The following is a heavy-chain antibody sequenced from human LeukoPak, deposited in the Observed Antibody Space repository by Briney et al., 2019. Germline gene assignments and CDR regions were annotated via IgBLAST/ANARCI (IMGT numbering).Heavy chain of an antibody. CDR1: GFAFSTYW. Sequence: GGSLRLSCAASGFAFSTYWMKWVRQAPGKGLEWVGSIKDDGSANYYVDSVKGRFIISRDNAKNSLYLRMNSLRVEDTAVYYCARQKSGVAVAGPGDHWGQGTLVTVSS. CDR2: IKDDGSAN. J-gene: IGHJ4*02. V-gene: IGHV3-7*01. CDR3: ARQKSGVAVAGPGDH. D-gene: IGHD6-19*01.